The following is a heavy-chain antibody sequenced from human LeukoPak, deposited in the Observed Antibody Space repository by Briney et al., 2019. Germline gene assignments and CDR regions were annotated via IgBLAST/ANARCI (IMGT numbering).Heavy chain of an antibody. CDR3: ATTTSGGDAFDI. CDR1: GGSISSYY. Sequence: SETLSLTCTVSGGSISSYYWSRIRQPPGKGLEWIGYIYYSGSTNYNPSLKSRVTISVDTSNNQFSLNLRSVTAADTAVYYCATTTSGGDAFDIWGQGTMVTVSS. D-gene: IGHD1-26*01. J-gene: IGHJ3*02. CDR2: IYYSGST. V-gene: IGHV4-59*01.